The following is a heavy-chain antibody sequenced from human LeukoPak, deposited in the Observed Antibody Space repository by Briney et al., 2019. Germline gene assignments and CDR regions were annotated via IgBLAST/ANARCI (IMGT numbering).Heavy chain of an antibody. D-gene: IGHD3-10*01. CDR2: ISGSGGST. CDR1: GFTFSSYA. Sequence: GGSLRLSCAASGFTFSSYAMSWVRQAPGKGLESFSAISGSGGSTYYADSVKGRFTISRDNSKNTLYLQMSSLRGEDTAVYYCAKEEARSTMVRAPGAFDIWGQGTMVTVSS. CDR3: AKEEARSTMVRAPGAFDI. V-gene: IGHV3-23*01. J-gene: IGHJ3*02.